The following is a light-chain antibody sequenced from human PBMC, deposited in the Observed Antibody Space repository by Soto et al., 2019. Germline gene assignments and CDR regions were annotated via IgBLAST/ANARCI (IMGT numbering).Light chain of an antibody. Sequence: EIAMTQSPATLSVSPGERGTLSCRASQSVSSNLAWYQQKPGQAPRLLIYAASARATGIPARFSGSGSGTDFTLTISRLEPEDFAVYYCQQYGSSITFGQGTRLE. CDR1: QSVSSN. CDR3: QQYGSSIT. V-gene: IGKV3-15*01. J-gene: IGKJ5*01. CDR2: AAS.